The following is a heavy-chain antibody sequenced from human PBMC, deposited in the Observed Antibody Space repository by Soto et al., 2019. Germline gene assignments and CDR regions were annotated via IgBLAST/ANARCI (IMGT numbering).Heavy chain of an antibody. CDR3: TTRGNYYYYYGIDA. CDR2: ISSRVHGATA. Sequence: VGSLRLSCAAAGFSFSHAWMTWVRQAPGKGLEWVGRISSRVHGATADYAAPVKGRFTISRDDSESTLYLEMNSLKTEDTGIYYCTTRGNYYYYYGIDAWGQGTTVTVSS. D-gene: IGHD3-10*01. CDR1: GFSFSHAW. V-gene: IGHV3-15*01. J-gene: IGHJ6*02.